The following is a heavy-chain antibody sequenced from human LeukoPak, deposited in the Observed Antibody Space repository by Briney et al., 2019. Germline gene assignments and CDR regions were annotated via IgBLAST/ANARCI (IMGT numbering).Heavy chain of an antibody. Sequence: SETLSLTCTVSGGSISNNNYYWAWIRQPPGKGLECIGSIYYSGSPYYNPSLKSRVTISVDTSKNQFSLRLSSVTAADTAVYYCATWRTAKSGFDYWGQGTLVTVSS. D-gene: IGHD1-1*01. V-gene: IGHV4-39*01. CDR1: GGSISNNNYY. CDR3: ATWRTAKSGFDY. CDR2: IYYSGSP. J-gene: IGHJ4*02.